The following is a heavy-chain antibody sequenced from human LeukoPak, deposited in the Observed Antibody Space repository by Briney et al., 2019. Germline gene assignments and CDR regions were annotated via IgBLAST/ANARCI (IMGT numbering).Heavy chain of an antibody. CDR1: GFSFESYS. V-gene: IGHV3-7*03. CDR2: IKRDGIEQ. Sequence: GGSLRLSCATSGFSFESYSMSWVRQAPGKGLEWVATIKRDGIEQYYADSVKGRSTTSRDNAKNSLHLQMNSLRVEDTAVYYCARARILGGNSGGDWFDAWGQGTLLIVSS. CDR3: ARARILGGNSGGDWFDA. J-gene: IGHJ5*02. D-gene: IGHD4-23*01.